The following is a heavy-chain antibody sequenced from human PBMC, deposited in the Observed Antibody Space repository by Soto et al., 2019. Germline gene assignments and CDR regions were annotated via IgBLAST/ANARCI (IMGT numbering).Heavy chain of an antibody. D-gene: IGHD3-10*01. CDR1: GGSISSSSYY. Sequence: SETLSLTCTVSGGSISSSSYYWGWIRQPPGKGLEWIGNIFYIGSTYYNPSLKSRVTISVDTSKNQFSLKLSSVTAADTAVYYCASSYGSGSYYTGPRYYYGMDVWGQGTTVT. CDR3: ASSYGSGSYYTGPRYYYGMDV. V-gene: IGHV4-39*07. J-gene: IGHJ6*02. CDR2: IFYIGST.